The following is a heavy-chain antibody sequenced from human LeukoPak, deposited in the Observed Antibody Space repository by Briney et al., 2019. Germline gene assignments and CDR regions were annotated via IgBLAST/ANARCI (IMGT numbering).Heavy chain of an antibody. Sequence: GGSLRLSCAASGFTVSSNYMSWVRQAPGKGLGWVSVIYSVGSTYYTDSVKGRFTLSRDNSKNTLYLQMNSLRAEDTAVYYCARDRDYGGFDYWGQGTLVTVSS. CDR3: ARDRDYGGFDY. V-gene: IGHV3-53*01. CDR2: IYSVGST. CDR1: GFTVSSNY. J-gene: IGHJ4*02. D-gene: IGHD4-23*01.